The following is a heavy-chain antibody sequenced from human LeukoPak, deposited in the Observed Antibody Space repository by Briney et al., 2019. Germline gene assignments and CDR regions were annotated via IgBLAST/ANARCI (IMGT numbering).Heavy chain of an antibody. CDR2: FDPEDGET. CDR1: GYTLTELS. CDR3: ATGGYCGGDCYSDY. Sequence: ASVKVSCKVSGYTLTELSMHWVRQAPGKGLEWIGGFDPEDGETIYAQKFQGRVTMTEDTSTDTAYMELSSLRSEDTAVYYCATGGYCGGDCYSDYWGQGTLVTVSS. D-gene: IGHD2-21*02. J-gene: IGHJ4*02. V-gene: IGHV1-24*01.